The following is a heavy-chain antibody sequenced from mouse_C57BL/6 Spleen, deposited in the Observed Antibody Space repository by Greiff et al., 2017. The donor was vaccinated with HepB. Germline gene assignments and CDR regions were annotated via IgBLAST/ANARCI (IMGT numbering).Heavy chain of an antibody. V-gene: IGHV1-54*01. CDR2: INPGSGGT. D-gene: IGHD1-1*02. CDR1: GYAFTNYL. J-gene: IGHJ4*01. Sequence: QVQLKQSGAELVRPGTSVKVSCKASGYAFTNYLIEWVKQRPGQGLEWIGVINPGSGGTNYNEKFKGKATLTADKSSSTAYMQLSSLTSEDSAVYFCARGVYGGDYWGQGTSVTVSS. CDR3: ARGVYGGDY.